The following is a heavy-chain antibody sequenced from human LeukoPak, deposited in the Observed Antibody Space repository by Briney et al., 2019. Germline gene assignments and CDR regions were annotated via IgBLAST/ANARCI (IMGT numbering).Heavy chain of an antibody. D-gene: IGHD3-16*02. CDR1: GFIFSSYP. CDR2: LSVGGEKT. CDR3: AKDIEHFDS. V-gene: IGHV3-23*01. J-gene: IGHJ4*02. Sequence: PGGSLRLSCAASGFIFSSYPMSWVRQAPGKGLEWVSGLSVGGEKTFYAGSVKGRFTISRDDSNATLFLQMNSLRIEDTAVYYCAKDIEHFDSWGQGTLVTVSS.